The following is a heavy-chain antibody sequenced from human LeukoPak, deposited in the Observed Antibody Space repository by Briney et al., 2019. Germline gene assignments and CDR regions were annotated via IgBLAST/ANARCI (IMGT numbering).Heavy chain of an antibody. CDR2: INAGNGNT. CDR3: ARNDQWRTFYFDY. D-gene: IGHD6-19*01. V-gene: IGHV1-3*01. CDR1: GYTFTSYA. Sequence: ASVKVSCKASGYTFTSYAMHWVRQAPGQRLEWMGWINAGNGNTKYSQKFQGRVTITRDTSASTAYMELSSLRSEDTAMYYCARNDQWRTFYFDYWGQGTLVTVSS. J-gene: IGHJ4*02.